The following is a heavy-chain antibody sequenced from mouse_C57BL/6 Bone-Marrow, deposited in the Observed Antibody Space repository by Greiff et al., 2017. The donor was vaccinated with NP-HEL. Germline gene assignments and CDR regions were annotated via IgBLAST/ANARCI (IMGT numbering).Heavy chain of an antibody. J-gene: IGHJ3*01. D-gene: IGHD1-1*01. CDR1: GYAFTNYL. Sequence: QVQLQQSGAELVRPGTSVKVSCKASGYAFTNYLIEWLKQRPGQGLDWIGVITPGSGGTNYNEKFKGKATLTADQSSSTAYLQLSSLTSEDSAVYFCARGFHYYGSPWFAYWGQGTLVTVSA. V-gene: IGHV1-54*01. CDR2: ITPGSGGT. CDR3: ARGFHYYGSPWFAY.